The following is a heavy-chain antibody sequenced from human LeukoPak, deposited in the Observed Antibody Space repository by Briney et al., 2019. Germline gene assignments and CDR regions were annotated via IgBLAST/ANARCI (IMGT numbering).Heavy chain of an antibody. V-gene: IGHV4-31*03. CDR1: GGSIVDGDCY. Sequence: SETLSLTCTVSGGSIVDGDCYWIWLRQHPGMGLEWLGHIYYSGITFYNSSLKSRVTIAVDTSKCQFPLKMRSVTAAQTAVYYCARLPYSDILTGTNWFDPWGQGILVTVSS. J-gene: IGHJ5*02. CDR3: ARLPYSDILTGTNWFDP. CDR2: IYYSGIT. D-gene: IGHD3-9*01.